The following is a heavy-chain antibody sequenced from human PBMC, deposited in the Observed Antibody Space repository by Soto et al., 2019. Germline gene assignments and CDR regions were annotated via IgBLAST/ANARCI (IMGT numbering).Heavy chain of an antibody. CDR3: ARDLQTGEVLLNFDY. V-gene: IGHV1-2*02. Sequence: GASVKVSCKASGYTFTGYYMHWVRQAPGQGLEWMGWINPNSGGTNYAQKFQGRVTMTRDTSISTAYMELSRLRSDDTAVYYCARDLQTGEVLLNFDYWGQGTLVTVSS. J-gene: IGHJ4*02. CDR1: GYTFTGYY. CDR2: INPNSGGT. D-gene: IGHD7-27*01.